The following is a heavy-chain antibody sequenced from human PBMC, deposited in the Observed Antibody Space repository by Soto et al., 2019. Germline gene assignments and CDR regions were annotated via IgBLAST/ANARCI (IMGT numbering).Heavy chain of an antibody. J-gene: IGHJ6*02. CDR1: GYTFTSYD. Sequence: QVQLVQSGAEVKKPGASVKVSCKASGYTFTSYDINWVRQATGQGLEWMGWMNPNSGNTGYAQKFQGRVTMTRNTSISTACMELSSLRSEDTAVYYCARGILSYYYYGMDVWGQGTTVTVSS. V-gene: IGHV1-8*01. CDR2: MNPNSGNT. CDR3: ARGILSYYYYGMDV.